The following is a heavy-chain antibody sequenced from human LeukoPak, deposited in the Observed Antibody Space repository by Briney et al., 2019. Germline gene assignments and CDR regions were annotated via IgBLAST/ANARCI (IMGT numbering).Heavy chain of an antibody. V-gene: IGHV3-33*01. CDR1: GFTFSSYG. J-gene: IGHJ4*02. CDR3: ARDLGLVRSPFDY. D-gene: IGHD3-10*01. Sequence: PGRSLRLSCAASGFTFSSYGMHWVRQAPGKGLEWVAVIWYDGSNKYYADSVKGRFTISRDSSKNTLYLQMNSLRAEDTAVYYCARDLGLVRSPFDYWGQGTLVTVSS. CDR2: IWYDGSNK.